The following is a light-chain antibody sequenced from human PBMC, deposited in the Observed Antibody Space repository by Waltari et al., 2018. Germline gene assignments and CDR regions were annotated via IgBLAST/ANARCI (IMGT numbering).Light chain of an antibody. J-gene: IGLJ2*01. CDR1: ALPKQY. V-gene: IGLV3-25*03. Sequence: SYELTQPPSVSVSPGQTARITCSGDALPKQYAYWYQKKPGQAPVLVIYKDTERPSGIPERVSGSRSGTTVTLTISGVQTEDEADYYCQSADSRGTVVFGGGTELTVL. CDR2: KDT. CDR3: QSADSRGTVV.